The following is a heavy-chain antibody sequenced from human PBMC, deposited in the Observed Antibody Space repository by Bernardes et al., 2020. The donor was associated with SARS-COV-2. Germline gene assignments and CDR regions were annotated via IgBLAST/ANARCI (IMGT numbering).Heavy chain of an antibody. CDR1: GYTFTSYD. CDR3: AREAGSNYYYGMDV. J-gene: IGHJ6*02. Sequence: ASVKVSCKASGYTFTSYDINWVRQATGQGLEWMGWMNPNSGNTGYAQKFQGRVTMTRNTSISTAYMELSSLRSEDTAVYYCAREAGSNYYYGMDVWGQGTTVTVSS. CDR2: MNPNSGNT. V-gene: IGHV1-8*01.